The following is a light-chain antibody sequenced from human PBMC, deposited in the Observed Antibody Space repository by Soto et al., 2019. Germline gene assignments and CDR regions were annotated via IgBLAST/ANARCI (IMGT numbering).Light chain of an antibody. CDR1: QSVSSS. J-gene: IGKJ1*01. Sequence: EIVLTQSPGTLSLSPGERATLSCRGSQSVSSSFLAWYQQKAGQAPRLLIYGASNRATGIPDRFSGSGSGTEFTLTISSLQSEDFAVYYCQQYNNWPPMFGQGTKVDI. V-gene: IGKV3D-15*01. CDR2: GAS. CDR3: QQYNNWPPM.